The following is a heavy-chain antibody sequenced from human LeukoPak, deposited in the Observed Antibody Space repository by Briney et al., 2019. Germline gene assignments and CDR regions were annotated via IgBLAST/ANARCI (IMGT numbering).Heavy chain of an antibody. V-gene: IGHV3-23*01. CDR1: TFIFSDYA. CDR2: ISGGGDAT. Sequence: PGGSLRLSCAASTFIFSDYAMTWVRQAPGKGLECVSTISGGGDATYYAHSVKGRFTISRDNSKNTLYLQMNSLRAEDTAVYYCASGVDYWGQGTLVTVSS. J-gene: IGHJ4*02. CDR3: ASGVDY. D-gene: IGHD3-3*01.